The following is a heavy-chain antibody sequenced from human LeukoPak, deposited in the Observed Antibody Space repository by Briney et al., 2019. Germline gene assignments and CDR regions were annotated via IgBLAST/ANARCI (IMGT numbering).Heavy chain of an antibody. CDR1: GYTFSSYA. Sequence: GASVKVSCKASGYTFSSYAMQWVRQAPGQRLEWMGWINAGNGNTKYSQNFQGRVTITRDTSASTAYMELSSLRSEDTAVYYCAREHDSWSGYSFDFWGQGTLVTVSS. J-gene: IGHJ4*02. CDR3: AREHDSWSGYSFDF. D-gene: IGHD3-3*01. CDR2: INAGNGNT. V-gene: IGHV1-3*01.